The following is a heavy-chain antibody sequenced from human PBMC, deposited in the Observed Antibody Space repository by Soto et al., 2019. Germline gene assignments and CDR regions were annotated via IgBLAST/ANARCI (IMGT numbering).Heavy chain of an antibody. CDR3: ARDRGYCSSTSCPDFDY. V-gene: IGHV1-18*01. CDR1: GYTFTSYD. J-gene: IGHJ4*02. D-gene: IGHD2-2*01. Sequence: QVQLVQSGAEVKKPGASVKVSCKASGYTFTSYDISWVRQAPGQGLEWMGWISAYNGNTNYAQKLQGRVTMTTDTSTSTAYMELRSLRSDDTAVYYCARDRGYCSSTSCPDFDYWGQGTLVTVSS. CDR2: ISAYNGNT.